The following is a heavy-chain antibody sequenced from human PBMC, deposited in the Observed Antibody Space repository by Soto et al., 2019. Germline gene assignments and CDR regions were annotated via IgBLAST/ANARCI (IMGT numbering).Heavy chain of an antibody. CDR3: AKSPRLADLGELSFHY. CDR2: ISGNSGSI. D-gene: IGHD3-16*02. CDR1: GFTFDDYA. V-gene: IGHV3-9*01. J-gene: IGHJ4*02. Sequence: GGSLRLSCAASGFTFDDYAMHWVRQAPGKGLEWVSGISGNSGSIGYADSVKGRFTISRDNAKNSLYLQMNSLRAEDTALYYCAKSPRLADLGELSFHYWGQGTLVTVSS.